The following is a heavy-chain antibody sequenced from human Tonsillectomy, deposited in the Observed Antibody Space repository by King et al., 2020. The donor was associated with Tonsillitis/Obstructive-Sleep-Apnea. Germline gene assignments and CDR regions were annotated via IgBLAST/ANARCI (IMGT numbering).Heavy chain of an antibody. V-gene: IGHV5-10-1*01. Sequence: VQLVESGAEVKKPGESLRISCKGSGYSFTSYWISWVRQMPGKGLEWMGRIDPSDSYTNYSPSFQGHVTISADKSISTAYLQWRSLKASDTAMYYCARLYCSSTSCYEGPYYYYYMDVWGKGTTVTVSS. D-gene: IGHD2-2*01. CDR1: GYSFTSYW. CDR2: IDPSDSYT. CDR3: ARLYCSSTSCYEGPYYYYYMDV. J-gene: IGHJ6*03.